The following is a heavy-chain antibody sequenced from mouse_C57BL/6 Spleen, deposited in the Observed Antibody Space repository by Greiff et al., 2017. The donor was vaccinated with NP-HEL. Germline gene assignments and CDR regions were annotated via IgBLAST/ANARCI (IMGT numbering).Heavy chain of an antibody. D-gene: IGHD2-4*01. Sequence: QVQLQQSGPELVKPGASVKISCKASGYAFSSSWMNWVKQRPGKGLEWIGRIYPGDGDTNYNGKFKGKATLTADKSSSTAYMQLSSLTSEDSAVYFCARGDYEGSLAYWGQGTLVTVSA. CDR2: IYPGDGDT. J-gene: IGHJ3*01. CDR1: GYAFSSSW. V-gene: IGHV1-82*01. CDR3: ARGDYEGSLAY.